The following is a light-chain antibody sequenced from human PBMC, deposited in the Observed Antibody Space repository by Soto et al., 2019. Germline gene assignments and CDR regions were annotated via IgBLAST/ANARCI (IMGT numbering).Light chain of an antibody. V-gene: IGKV3-11*01. J-gene: IGKJ5*01. CDR1: QSVSNS. CDR3: QQYNNWPIT. Sequence: EIVLTQSPATLSLSPGERVTLSCRASQSVSNSLAWYQQKPGQPPRLLIYDVSNRATGIPARFSGSGSGTDFTLTITSLEPEDFAVYYCQQYNNWPITFGQGTRLEI. CDR2: DVS.